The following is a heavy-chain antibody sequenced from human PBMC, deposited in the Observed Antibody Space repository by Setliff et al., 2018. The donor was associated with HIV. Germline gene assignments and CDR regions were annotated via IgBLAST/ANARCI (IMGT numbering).Heavy chain of an antibody. J-gene: IGHJ6*03. CDR1: GFTFSTYW. CDR2: IKQHGSEK. D-gene: IGHD3-9*01. V-gene: IGHV3-7*01. Sequence: PGGSLRLSCAASGFTFSTYWMSWVRQAPGTGLEWVANIKQHGSEKYYVDSVKGRFTISRDNAKNSLYLQMNSLRAEDTAVYYCARQATYYDILTGYYGYQYYYMDVWGKGTMVTVSS. CDR3: ARQATYYDILTGYYGYQYYYMDV.